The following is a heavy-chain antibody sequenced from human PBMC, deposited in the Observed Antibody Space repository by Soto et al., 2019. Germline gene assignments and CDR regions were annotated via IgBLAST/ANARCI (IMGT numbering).Heavy chain of an antibody. CDR2: ISAYNGNT. Sequence: ASVKVSCKASGYTFTSYGISWVRQAPGQGLEWMGWISAYNGNTNYAQKLQGRVTMTTDTPTSTAYMELRSLRSDDTAVYYCARVPQNKASLYIVVVPAASDAFDIWGQGTMVTVS. V-gene: IGHV1-18*01. J-gene: IGHJ3*02. D-gene: IGHD2-2*01. CDR3: ARVPQNKASLYIVVVPAASDAFDI. CDR1: GYTFTSYG.